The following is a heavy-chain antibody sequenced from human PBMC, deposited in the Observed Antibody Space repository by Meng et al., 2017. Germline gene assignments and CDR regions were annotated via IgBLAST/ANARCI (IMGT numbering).Heavy chain of an antibody. V-gene: IGHV1-2*06. J-gene: IGHJ6*02. Sequence: ASVKVSCKASGYTFTDYYIHWVRQAPGQGLEWMGRINPNNGDTNCAQKFQGRVTMTRDTSISTAYMELSSQRSDDTAVYCCARGSSSYFGMDVWGQGTTVTVSS. CDR2: INPNNGDT. D-gene: IGHD6-6*01. CDR3: ARGSSSYFGMDV. CDR1: GYTFTDYY.